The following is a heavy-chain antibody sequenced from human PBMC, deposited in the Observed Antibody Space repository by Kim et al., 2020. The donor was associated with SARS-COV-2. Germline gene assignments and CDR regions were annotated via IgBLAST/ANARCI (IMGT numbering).Heavy chain of an antibody. Sequence: GGSLRLSCAASGFSFGSFSMNWGRQAPGKGLEWLAGISGRDDTTHYADSVEGRFTITRDNSKSTLYLQMNSLGAEDTAIYYCAKGGGTASWLIDYWGQGTLVTVSS. CDR2: ISGRDDTT. CDR3: AKGGGTASWLIDY. D-gene: IGHD2-2*01. CDR1: GFSFGSFS. V-gene: IGHV3-23*01. J-gene: IGHJ4*02.